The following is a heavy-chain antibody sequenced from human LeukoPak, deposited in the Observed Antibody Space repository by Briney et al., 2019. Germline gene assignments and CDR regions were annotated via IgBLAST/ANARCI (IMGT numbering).Heavy chain of an antibody. D-gene: IGHD5-24*01. CDR3: ASTSVEMATSYYYYYMDV. Sequence: SQTLSLTCTVSGGSISSGSYYWSWIRQPAGKGLERIGRIYTSGSTNYNPSLESRVTISVDTSKNQFSLKLSSVTAADTAVYYCASTSVEMATSYYYYYMDVWGKGTMVTISS. CDR2: IYTSGST. CDR1: GGSISSGSYY. V-gene: IGHV4-61*02. J-gene: IGHJ6*03.